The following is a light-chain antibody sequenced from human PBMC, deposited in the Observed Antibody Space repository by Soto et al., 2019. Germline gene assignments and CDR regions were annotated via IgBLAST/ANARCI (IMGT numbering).Light chain of an antibody. Sequence: ILLTQSPSYRSASEGQRVTITCRASQGIDTSLAWYQQKPGKAPKLLIYAASNFQSGVPSRFSGSGSGTHFTLTISSLQTEDFATYYCQQLHGYPITFGQGTRLEI. J-gene: IGKJ5*01. CDR2: AAS. CDR1: QGIDTS. CDR3: QQLHGYPIT. V-gene: IGKV1-9*01.